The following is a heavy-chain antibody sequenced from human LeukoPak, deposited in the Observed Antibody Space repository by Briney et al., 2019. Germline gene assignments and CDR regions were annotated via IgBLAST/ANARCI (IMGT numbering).Heavy chain of an antibody. Sequence: QSGGSLRLSCAASGFTFSSHGMHWVRQAPGKGLEWVAFIRYDGSNKYYADSVKGRFTISRDNSKNTLYLQMNSLRAEDTAVYYCAKDQSPPYSYYGSGSYWYWGQGTLVTVSS. D-gene: IGHD3-10*01. CDR3: AKDQSPPYSYYGSGSYWY. CDR2: IRYDGSNK. CDR1: GFTFSSHG. V-gene: IGHV3-30*02. J-gene: IGHJ4*02.